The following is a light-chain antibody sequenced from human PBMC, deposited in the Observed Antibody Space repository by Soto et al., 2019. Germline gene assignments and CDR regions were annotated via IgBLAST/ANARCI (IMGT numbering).Light chain of an antibody. J-gene: IGKJ4*01. V-gene: IGKV3-15*01. CDR1: QSVRNN. CDR3: QPYNNWPLT. Sequence: EIVLTQAPDTLSLSPGERATLSCRASQSVRNNYLAWYQQKPGQAPRLLIYDTSTRATGVPARFSGSRSGPEFTLTINSLQSEDFAIYYCQPYNNWPLTFGGGTKVESK. CDR2: DTS.